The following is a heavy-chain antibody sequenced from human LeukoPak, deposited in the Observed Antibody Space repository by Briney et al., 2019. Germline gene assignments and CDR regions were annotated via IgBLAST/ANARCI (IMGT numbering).Heavy chain of an antibody. CDR1: GFTLSSYS. D-gene: IGHD3-9*01. J-gene: IGHJ4*02. V-gene: IGHV3-21*01. CDR2: ISSGSSYI. Sequence: GGSLRLSCAASGFTLSSYSMNWARQAPGKGLEWVSSISSGSSYIYYADSVKGRFTISRDNAKNSLYLQMNSLRAEDTAVYYCARATFDDILTGYPWDVDYWGQGTLVTVSS. CDR3: ARATFDDILTGYPWDVDY.